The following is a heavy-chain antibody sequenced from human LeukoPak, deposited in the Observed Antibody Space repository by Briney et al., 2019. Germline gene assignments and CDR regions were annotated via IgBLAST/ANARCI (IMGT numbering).Heavy chain of an antibody. Sequence: GGSLRLSCAASGLTVNSKYMSWVRQAPGKGLEWVSVIYSGGSTYYADSVKGRFTISRDNSKNTLYLQMNSLRAEDTAVYYCARVDYGDYGFDYWGQGTLVTVSS. CDR2: IYSGGST. CDR1: GLTVNSKY. D-gene: IGHD4-17*01. V-gene: IGHV3-66*01. J-gene: IGHJ4*02. CDR3: ARVDYGDYGFDY.